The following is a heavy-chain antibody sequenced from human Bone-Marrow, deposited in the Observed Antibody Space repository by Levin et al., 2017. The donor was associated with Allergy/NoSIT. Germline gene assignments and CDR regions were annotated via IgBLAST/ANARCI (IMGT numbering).Heavy chain of an antibody. CDR3: ARDLLGKRGGLYPGGLPSETYNY. D-gene: IGHD3-16*01. Sequence: ASVKVSCKTSGYTFTDYYIHWLRQAPGQGPEWMGWVNGGNGVTKYSQNFQDRVTITTDTSTDTAYMELSSLTSEDTAVYYCARDLLGKRGGLYPGGLPSETYNYWGQGTLVTVSS. J-gene: IGHJ4*02. V-gene: IGHV1-3*01. CDR2: VNGGNGVT. CDR1: GYTFTDYY.